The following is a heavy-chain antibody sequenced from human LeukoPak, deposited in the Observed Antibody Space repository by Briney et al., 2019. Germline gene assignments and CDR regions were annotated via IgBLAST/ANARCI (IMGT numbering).Heavy chain of an antibody. CDR3: AVVAGRFPPDY. J-gene: IGHJ4*02. CDR2: TSSDESNK. D-gene: IGHD6-19*01. Sequence: GKSLRLSCAASGFTFSTYAMHWVRQAPGKGLEWVAFTSSDESNKFYADSVEGRFTISRDNSKNTLFLQMHNLRVDDTAMYFCAVVAGRFPPDYWGQGTLVTVSS. V-gene: IGHV3-30-3*01. CDR1: GFTFSTYA.